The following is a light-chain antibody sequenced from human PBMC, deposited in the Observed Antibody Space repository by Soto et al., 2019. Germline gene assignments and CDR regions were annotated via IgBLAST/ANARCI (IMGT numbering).Light chain of an antibody. J-gene: IGLJ1*01. CDR1: SSDVGGYNY. Sequence: QSALTQPASVSGSPGQSITISCTGTSSDVGGYNYVSWYQQYPGKAPKLMISDVSNRPSGVSNRFSGSKSGNTASLTISGLQAEDEVDYYCSSYASSSTLYVFGTGTKVTVL. CDR2: DVS. V-gene: IGLV2-14*01. CDR3: SSYASSSTLYV.